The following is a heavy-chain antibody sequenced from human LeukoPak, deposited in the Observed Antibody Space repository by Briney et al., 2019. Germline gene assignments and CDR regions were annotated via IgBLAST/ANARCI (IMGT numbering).Heavy chain of an antibody. CDR1: GFIVSTSW. D-gene: IGHD4-11*01. J-gene: IGHJ4*02. V-gene: IGHV3-74*01. CDR2: SDGTRT. Sequence: GGSLRLSCAASGFIVSTSWMHWVRQAPSKGLVWVSRSDGTRTTYADSVKGRFTVSTDIAQNTIYLQMNSLRAEDTAVYFCARDDYNSLWGQGTLVTVSS. CDR3: ARDDYNSL.